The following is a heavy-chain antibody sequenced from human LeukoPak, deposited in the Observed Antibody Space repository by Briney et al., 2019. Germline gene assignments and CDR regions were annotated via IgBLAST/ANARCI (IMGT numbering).Heavy chain of an antibody. D-gene: IGHD3-10*01. CDR2: ISDRGPA. CDR3: ARSRQASGLLGS. V-gene: IGHV4-30-2*01. CDR1: RGAITSGGYS. Sequence: PSQTLSLTCTVSRGAITSGGYSWNWIRQPPGKGLEWIGYISDRGPAYYNPSLKSRFTISVDRPKNQFFLTVTSVTAAGTAVYFCARSRQASGLLGSWGQGTLVAVSS. J-gene: IGHJ5*01.